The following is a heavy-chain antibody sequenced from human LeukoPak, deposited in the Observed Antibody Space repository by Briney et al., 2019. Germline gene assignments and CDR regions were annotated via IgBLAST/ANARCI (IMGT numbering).Heavy chain of an antibody. V-gene: IGHV1-46*01. CDR1: GYTFTSYY. CDR3: ARIRGYSYGSDAFDI. Sequence: ASVKVSCKASGYTFTSYYMHWVRQAPGQGLEWMGIINPSGGSTSYAQKLQGRVTMTTDTSTSTAYMELRSLRSDDTAVYYCARIRGYSYGSDAFDIWGQGTMVTVSS. CDR2: INPSGGST. J-gene: IGHJ3*02. D-gene: IGHD5-18*01.